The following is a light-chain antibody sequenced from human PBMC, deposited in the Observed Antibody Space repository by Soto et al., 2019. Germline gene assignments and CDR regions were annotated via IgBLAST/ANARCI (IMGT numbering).Light chain of an antibody. CDR1: QAIRND. Sequence: DIQMTQSPSSMSASVGDRVTITCRASQAIRNDLGWYQQKPGKAPKRLIYAASSLDSEVPLRFSGSGSGTDFTFTINSLKNEDIATYYCQQYDNLTLTFGGGTKVDIK. V-gene: IGKV1-33*01. CDR2: AAS. CDR3: QQYDNLTLT. J-gene: IGKJ4*01.